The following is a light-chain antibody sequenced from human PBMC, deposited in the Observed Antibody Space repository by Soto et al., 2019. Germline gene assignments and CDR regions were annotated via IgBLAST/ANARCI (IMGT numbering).Light chain of an antibody. J-gene: IGKJ4*01. Sequence: DIVMTQSPDSLAVSLGERATINCKSSQSVLYSSNNKKYLAWXQQXKGXXXXXXXYXXXTRESGVTDRFSGSGSGTDFTLTISSLQAEDVAVYYCQQYYSTPGTFGGVTKVGIK. CDR1: QSVLYSSNNKKY. V-gene: IGKV4-1*01. CDR2: XXX. CDR3: QQYYSTPGT.